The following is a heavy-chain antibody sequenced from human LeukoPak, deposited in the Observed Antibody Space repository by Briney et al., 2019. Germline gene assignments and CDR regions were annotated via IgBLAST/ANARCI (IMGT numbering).Heavy chain of an antibody. CDR1: GFTFNTYS. V-gene: IGHV3-48*01. CDR2: ISSSSSTI. Sequence: GGSLRLSCAASGFTFNTYSMNWVRQAPGKGLEWVSYISSSSSTIYYADSVKGRFTISRDNAKKSLSLQMKSLGVEDTAVYYCARGEDTAMAYGAFDIWGQGTMVTVSS. J-gene: IGHJ3*02. CDR3: ARGEDTAMAYGAFDI. D-gene: IGHD5-18*01.